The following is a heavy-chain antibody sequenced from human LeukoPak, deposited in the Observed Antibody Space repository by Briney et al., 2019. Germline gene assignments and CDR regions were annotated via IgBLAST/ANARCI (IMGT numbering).Heavy chain of an antibody. V-gene: IGHV4-61*01. J-gene: IGHJ6*03. D-gene: IGHD3-10*01. Sequence: SETLSLTCTVSGYSISSGYHWSWIRQPPGKGLEWIGYIYYRGSTKYNPSLKSRVTISVDKSKNQFSLKLSSVTAADTAVYYCARVLHGSGSLYYYYYYMDVWGKGTTVTISS. CDR1: GYSISSGYH. CDR2: IYYRGST. CDR3: ARVLHGSGSLYYYYYYMDV.